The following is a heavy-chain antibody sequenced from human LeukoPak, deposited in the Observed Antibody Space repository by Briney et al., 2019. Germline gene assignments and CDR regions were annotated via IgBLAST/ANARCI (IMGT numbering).Heavy chain of an antibody. CDR2: IHHRGST. CDR1: GHSISSGYY. D-gene: IGHD3-22*01. V-gene: IGHV4-38-2*01. J-gene: IGHJ5*02. CDR3: ARGGSYDTKNWFDP. Sequence: SETLSLTCAVSGHSISSGYYWDWIRQPPGKGLEWIGNIHHRGSTYYNPSLKSPVTISVDTSKNQFSLKLSSVTAADTAVYYCARGGSYDTKNWFDPWGQGTLVTVSS.